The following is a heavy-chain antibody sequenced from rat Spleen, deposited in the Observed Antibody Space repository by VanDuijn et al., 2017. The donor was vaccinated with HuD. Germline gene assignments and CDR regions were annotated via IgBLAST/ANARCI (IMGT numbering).Heavy chain of an antibody. Sequence: EVQLVESGGGLVQPGRSLKLSCVASGFTFSEYWMTWIRQAPGKGLEWVASISNIGGTIYYADSVKGRFTMSRDIAQNTLYRQMNSVRSEDTATYYCTRGVNHALDAWGQGASVTVSS. CDR1: GFTFSEYW. V-gene: IGHV5-31*01. J-gene: IGHJ4*01. CDR2: ISNIGGTI. D-gene: IGHD4-4*01. CDR3: TRGVNHALDA.